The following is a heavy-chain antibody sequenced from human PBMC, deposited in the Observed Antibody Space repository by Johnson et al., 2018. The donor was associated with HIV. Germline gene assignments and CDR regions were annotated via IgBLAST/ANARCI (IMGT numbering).Heavy chain of an antibody. J-gene: IGHJ3*01. V-gene: IGHV3-23*04. CDR2: ISGIGGST. CDR1: KFAFSTYA. D-gene: IGHD1-26*01. CDR3: ARGAWAGAFDV. Sequence: VQLVESGGGLVQPGGSLRLSCAASKFAFSTYAMHWVRQAPGKGLEWVAVISGIGGSTYYADSVKGRFTISRDNSKNTLYLQMNSLRAEDTAVYYCARGAWAGAFDVWGQGTTVTVSS.